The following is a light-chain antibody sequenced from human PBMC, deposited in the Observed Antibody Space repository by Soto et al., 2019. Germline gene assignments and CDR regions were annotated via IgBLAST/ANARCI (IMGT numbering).Light chain of an antibody. CDR2: EVS. V-gene: IGLV2-8*01. J-gene: IGLJ2*01. Sequence: QSALTQPPSASGSPGQSVTISCTGTSSDVGGYNYVYWYQQHPGKAPKLMIYEVSKRPSGVPDRFSGSKSDNTASLTVSGLQVEDEADYYCSSYAGSNNFVVFGGGTKVTVL. CDR3: SSYAGSNNFVV. CDR1: SSDVGGYNY.